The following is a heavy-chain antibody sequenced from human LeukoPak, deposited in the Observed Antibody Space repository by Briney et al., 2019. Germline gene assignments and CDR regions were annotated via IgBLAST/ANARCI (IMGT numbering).Heavy chain of an antibody. D-gene: IGHD3-9*01. V-gene: IGHV3-30*18. J-gene: IGHJ4*02. Sequence: PGGSLRLSCAASGFTFSSYGMHWVRQAPGKGLEWVALISYDGSNKNYGDSVKGRFTISRDKSNNTLYLQMNSLRAEDTAVYYCVKDRNGYYDILTGYYTTDYWGQGTLVTVSS. CDR3: VKDRNGYYDILTGYYTTDY. CDR1: GFTFSSYG. CDR2: ISYDGSNK.